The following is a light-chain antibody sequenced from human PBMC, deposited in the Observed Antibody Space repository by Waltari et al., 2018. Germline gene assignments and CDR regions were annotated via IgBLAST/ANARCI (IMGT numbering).Light chain of an antibody. Sequence: QSALTQPASVSGSPGQSITISCTGTSSDVENFNLVSWYQQHPGEAPKLMIYEVTKRPSGVSNRFSGSKSGNTASLTISGLQAEDEADYYCCSYAGSYTVVLGGGTKLTVL. J-gene: IGLJ3*02. CDR3: CSYAGSYTVV. CDR1: SSDVENFNL. V-gene: IGLV2-23*02. CDR2: EVT.